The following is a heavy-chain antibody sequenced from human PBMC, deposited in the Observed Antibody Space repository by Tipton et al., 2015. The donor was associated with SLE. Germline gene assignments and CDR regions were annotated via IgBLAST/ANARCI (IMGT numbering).Heavy chain of an antibody. CDR3: VRDIGSVTAALGF. V-gene: IGHV3-9*02. J-gene: IGHJ4*02. D-gene: IGHD3-16*01. Sequence: RSLRLSCAASGFTSDPYAMHWVRQVPGKGLEWVSGILWKIGSIGYADSVKGRFTISSDNAKQSLFLQMNSLRAEDSALYYCVRDIGSVTAALGFWGQGTVVTVSS. CDR1: GFTSDPYA. CDR2: ILWKIGSI.